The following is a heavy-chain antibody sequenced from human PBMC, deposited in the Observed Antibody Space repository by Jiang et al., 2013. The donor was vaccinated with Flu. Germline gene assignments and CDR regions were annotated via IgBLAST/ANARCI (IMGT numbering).Heavy chain of an antibody. V-gene: IGHV4-39*07. Sequence: GLVKPSETLSSPALSLVAPSAVRSYYWGWIRQPPGRGWSGLGVSIIWEHLLXPSLKSRVTISVDTSKNQXSLKLGSVTAADTAVYYCARDEFSSGWYEGDYWGQGTLVTVSS. J-gene: IGHJ4*02. CDR3: ARDEFSSGWYEGDY. CDR1: VAPSAVRSYY. D-gene: IGHD6-19*01. CDR2: SIIWEH.